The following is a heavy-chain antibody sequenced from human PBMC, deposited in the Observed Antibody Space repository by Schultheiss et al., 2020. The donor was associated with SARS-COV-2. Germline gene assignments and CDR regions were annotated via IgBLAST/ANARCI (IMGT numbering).Heavy chain of an antibody. V-gene: IGHV3-48*04. J-gene: IGHJ5*01. CDR3: ARDRLSCGTSCYPFNWFDS. CDR2: ISWNSGSI. CDR1: GFTFSSYG. D-gene: IGHD2-2*01. Sequence: GGSLRLSCAASGFTFSSYGMHWVRQAPGKGLEWVSDISWNSGSIGYADSVKGRFTISRDNSKNTLYLQMNSLRAEDTAVYYCARDRLSCGTSCYPFNWFDSWGQGILVTVSS.